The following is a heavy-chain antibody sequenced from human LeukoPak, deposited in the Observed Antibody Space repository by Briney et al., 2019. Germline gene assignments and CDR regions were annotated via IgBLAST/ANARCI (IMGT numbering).Heavy chain of an antibody. CDR3: ATQYDFWSGTDY. CDR2: ISGSSSTI. V-gene: IGHV3-48*01. Sequence: GGSLRLSCAASGFTFSSYDMDWVRQAPGKGLEWVSYISGSSSTIYYADSVKGRFTISRDNAKNSLYLQMNSLRAEDTAVYYCATQYDFWSGTDYWGQGTLVTVSS. D-gene: IGHD3-3*01. CDR1: GFTFSSYD. J-gene: IGHJ4*02.